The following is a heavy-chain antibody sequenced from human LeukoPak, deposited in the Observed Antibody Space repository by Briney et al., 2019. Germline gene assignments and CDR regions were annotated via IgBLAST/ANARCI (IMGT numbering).Heavy chain of an antibody. CDR1: GFTFSSYS. D-gene: IGHD5-18*01. CDR2: ISSSSNYI. V-gene: IGHV3-21*01. CDR3: ARDPPQYSYDGPYYYYYMDV. Sequence: GGSLRLSCAASGFTFSSYSMNWVRQAPGKGLEGVSSISSSSNYIYYADSVKGRFTISRDNAKNSLYLQMNSLRAEDTAVYYCARDPPQYSYDGPYYYYYMDVWGKGTTVTVSS. J-gene: IGHJ6*03.